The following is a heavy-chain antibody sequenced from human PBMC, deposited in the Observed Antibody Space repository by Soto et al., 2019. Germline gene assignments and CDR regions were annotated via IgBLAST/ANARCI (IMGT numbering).Heavy chain of an antibody. CDR2: IYYSGST. J-gene: IGHJ4*02. CDR3: ARAPEGYCSGGSCYAY. D-gene: IGHD2-15*01. CDR1: GGSISSGGYY. Sequence: QVQLQESGPGLVKPSQTLSLTCTVSGGSISSGGYYWSWIRQHPGKGLEWIGYIYYSGSTYYNPSLKSRVTITVDTSRNPFCLKLRSVTAADTAVYYCARAPEGYCSGGSCYAYWGQGTLVTVSS. V-gene: IGHV4-31*03.